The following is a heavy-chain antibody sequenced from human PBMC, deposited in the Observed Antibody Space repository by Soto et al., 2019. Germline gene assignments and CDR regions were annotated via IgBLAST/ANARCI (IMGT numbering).Heavy chain of an antibody. Sequence: PGGSLRLSCADSGFTFSSYAMHWVRQAPGKGLEWVAVISYDGSNKYYADSVKGRFTISRDNSKNTLYLQMNSLRAEDTAVYYCARDGGGSSYYFDYWGQGTLVTVSS. CDR3: ARDGGGSSYYFDY. CDR1: GFTFSSYA. CDR2: ISYDGSNK. J-gene: IGHJ4*02. V-gene: IGHV3-30-3*01. D-gene: IGHD1-26*01.